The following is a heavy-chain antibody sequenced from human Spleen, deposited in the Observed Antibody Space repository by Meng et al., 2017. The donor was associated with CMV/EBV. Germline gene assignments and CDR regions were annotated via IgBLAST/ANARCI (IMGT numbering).Heavy chain of an antibody. V-gene: IGHV1-69*05. CDR2: IIPFFGIP. CDR3: ARDHAQTGYDYFDY. D-gene: IGHD3-9*01. CDR1: GYTFTSYG. J-gene: IGHJ4*02. Sequence: SVKVSCKASGYTFTSYGISWVRQAPGQGLEWMGGIIPFFGIPNYVEKFQGRVTITMDESTSTVYMELRSLRSEDTAIYYCARDHAQTGYDYFDYWGQGTLVTVSS.